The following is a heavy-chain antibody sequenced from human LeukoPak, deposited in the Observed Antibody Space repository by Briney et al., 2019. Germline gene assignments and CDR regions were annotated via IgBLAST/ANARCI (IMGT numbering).Heavy chain of an antibody. V-gene: IGHV3-21*01. J-gene: IGHJ4*02. CDR1: GFTFSSYS. CDR3: ARVLYSNCVRVLDY. D-gene: IGHD4-11*01. Sequence: GGSLRLSCAASGFTFSSYSMNWVRQAPGKGLEWVSSISSSSSYIYYADSVKGRFTISRDNAKNSLYLQMNSLRAEDTAVYYCARVLYSNCVRVLDYWGQGTLVTVSS. CDR2: ISSSSSYI.